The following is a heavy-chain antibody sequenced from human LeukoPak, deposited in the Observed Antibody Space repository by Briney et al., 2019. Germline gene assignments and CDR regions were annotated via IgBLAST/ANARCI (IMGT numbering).Heavy chain of an antibody. D-gene: IGHD3-10*01. Sequence: SETLSLTCTVSADSINNYYWSWIRQPPGKGLEWIGYIYYSGGTNYNPSLKSRVTMSVDASKNQSSLKLSSVTAADTAVYYCARIPYGSGSVDYWGQGTLVTVSS. V-gene: IGHV4-59*12. CDR2: IYYSGGT. CDR3: ARIPYGSGSVDY. J-gene: IGHJ4*02. CDR1: ADSINNYY.